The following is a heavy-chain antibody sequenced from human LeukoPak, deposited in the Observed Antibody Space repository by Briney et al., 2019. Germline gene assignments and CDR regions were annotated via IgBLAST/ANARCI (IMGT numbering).Heavy chain of an antibody. J-gene: IGHJ4*02. Sequence: SETLSLTCAVSGGSISSSSYYWSWIRQPPEKGLAWIGYIHYSGSTSYNPSLKSRVTMSVDTSKNQFSLKVSSVTAADTAVYYCARGGSSWYADYWGQGTLVTVSS. D-gene: IGHD6-13*01. CDR2: IHYSGST. CDR3: ARGGSSWYADY. V-gene: IGHV4-61*01. CDR1: GGSISSSSYY.